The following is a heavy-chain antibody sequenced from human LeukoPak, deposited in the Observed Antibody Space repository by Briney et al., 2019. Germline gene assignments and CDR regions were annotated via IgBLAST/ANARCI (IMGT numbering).Heavy chain of an antibody. CDR1: GFTFSSSA. CDR2: TSYDGIKN. CDR3: AKDDAWLRFGE. D-gene: IGHD3-10*01. J-gene: IGHJ4*02. Sequence: GGSLRLSCAASGFTFSSSAMHWVRQAPGRGLEWVAVTSYDGIKNFYADAVKGRFIISRDNSRNTLYLQMNSLRHEDTAVYYCAKDDAWLRFGEWSQGTLVTVSS. V-gene: IGHV3-30*04.